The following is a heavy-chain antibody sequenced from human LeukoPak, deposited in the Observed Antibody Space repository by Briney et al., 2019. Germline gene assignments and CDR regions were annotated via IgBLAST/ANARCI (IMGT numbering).Heavy chain of an antibody. CDR1: DGSISSRSYY. D-gene: IGHD3-10*01. CDR2: IYDSGTT. J-gene: IGHJ4*02. CDR3: ARHSEYYSGAGSASGYFDY. V-gene: IGHV4-39*01. Sequence: SETLSLTCTASDGSISSRSYYWGWIRPPPGKGLEWIGTIYDSGTTYYNSSLKSRITMSIDTSKNQFSLKLSSVTAADTAVYYCARHSEYYSGAGSASGYFDYWGQGTLVTVSS.